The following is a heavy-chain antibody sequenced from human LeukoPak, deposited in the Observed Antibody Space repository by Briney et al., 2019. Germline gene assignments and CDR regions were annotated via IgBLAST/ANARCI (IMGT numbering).Heavy chain of an antibody. Sequence: SETLSLTCTVSGGSISSNNHYWGWIRQPPGKGLEWIGSIYYRGSTYYNPSLKSRVTISVDTSKNQFSLKLSSVTAADTAVYYCARTTMVRGVISYYYYYMDVWGKGTTVTISS. D-gene: IGHD3-10*01. CDR3: ARTTMVRGVISYYYYYMDV. V-gene: IGHV4-39*07. CDR2: IYYRGST. J-gene: IGHJ6*03. CDR1: GGSISSNNHY.